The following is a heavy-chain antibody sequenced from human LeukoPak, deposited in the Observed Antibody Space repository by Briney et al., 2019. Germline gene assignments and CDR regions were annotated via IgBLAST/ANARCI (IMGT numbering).Heavy chain of an antibody. CDR1: GFTFSSYG. CDR3: AKGAYYYDSSGYYSNWFDP. Sequence: GGSLRLSCAASGFTFSSYGMHWVRQAPGKGLEWVAFIRYDGSNKYYADSVKGRFTISRDNSKNTLYLQMNSLRAEDTAVYYCAKGAYYYDSSGYYSNWFDPWGQGTLVTVSS. J-gene: IGHJ5*02. D-gene: IGHD3-22*01. V-gene: IGHV3-30*02. CDR2: IRYDGSNK.